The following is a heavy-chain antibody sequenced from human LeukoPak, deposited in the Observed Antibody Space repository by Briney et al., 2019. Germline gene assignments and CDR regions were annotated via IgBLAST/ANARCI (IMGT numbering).Heavy chain of an antibody. CDR1: GYTFDRFA. CDR3: AEGRHDHGDFVFF. J-gene: IGHJ4*02. CDR2: IIPIFGIT. D-gene: IGHD4-17*01. V-gene: IGHV1-69*04. Sequence: SVKVSCKASGYTFDRFAITWVRLAPGQGLDWIGRIIPIFGITHYAPHFQGRLTITADTSTKTAYMELSSLKSDDTAVYYSAEGRHDHGDFVFFWGQGTLVTVTS.